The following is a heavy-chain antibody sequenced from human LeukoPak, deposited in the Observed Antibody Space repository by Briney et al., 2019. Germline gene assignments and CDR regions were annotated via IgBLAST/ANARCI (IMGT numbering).Heavy chain of an antibody. CDR1: GFTFSDYY. D-gene: IGHD6-13*01. J-gene: IGHJ3*02. Sequence: KPGGSLRLSCAASGFTFSDYYMNWVRQAPGKGLEWVSYISSSGSTIYYADSVKGRFTISRDNAKNSLYLQMNSLRAEDTAVYYCARAPSEAAAGRGDDAFDIWGQGTMVTVSS. CDR3: ARAPSEAAAGRGDDAFDI. CDR2: ISSSGSTI. V-gene: IGHV3-11*04.